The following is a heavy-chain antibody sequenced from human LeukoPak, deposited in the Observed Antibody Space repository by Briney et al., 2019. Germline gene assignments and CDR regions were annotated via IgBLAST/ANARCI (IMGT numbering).Heavy chain of an antibody. J-gene: IGHJ5*02. V-gene: IGHV4-34*01. CDR2: LDHSGGT. D-gene: IGHD2-15*01. Sequence: SETLSLTCAVYGGSFSGYYRSWIRQPPGKGLEWIGELDHSGGTNYNPSLKSRVTISVDTSKNQFSLKLSSVTAADTAVYYCASRRNCSGGSCYLDWFDPWGQGTLVTVSS. CDR1: GGSFSGYY. CDR3: ASRRNCSGGSCYLDWFDP.